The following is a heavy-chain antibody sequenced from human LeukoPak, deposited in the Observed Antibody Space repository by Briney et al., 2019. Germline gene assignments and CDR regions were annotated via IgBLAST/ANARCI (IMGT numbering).Heavy chain of an antibody. CDR1: GYTFSDYY. D-gene: IGHD3-22*01. CDR3: ARDLGSTITVGGDAFDL. Sequence: ASVKVSCKASGYTFSDYYLHWVRQAPGQGLEWMGWMNPNSGGTNYAQKFQGRITMTGDTSTAYLELSRLRSDDTAVHYCARDLGSTITVGGDAFDLWGQGTMVTVSS. J-gene: IGHJ3*01. V-gene: IGHV1-2*02. CDR2: MNPNSGGT.